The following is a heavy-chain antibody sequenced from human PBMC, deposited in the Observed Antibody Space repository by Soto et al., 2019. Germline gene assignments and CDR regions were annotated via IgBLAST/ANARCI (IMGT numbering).Heavy chain of an antibody. CDR3: AREANYYDSSGYPDY. V-gene: IGHV3-30-3*01. CDR2: ISYDGSNK. J-gene: IGHJ4*02. CDR1: GFTFSSYA. Sequence: GGSLRLSCAASGFTFSSYAMHWVRQAPGKGLEWVAVISYDGSNKYYADSVKGRFTISRDNSKNTLYLQMNSLRAEDTAVYYCAREANYYDSSGYPDYWGQGTLVTVSS. D-gene: IGHD3-22*01.